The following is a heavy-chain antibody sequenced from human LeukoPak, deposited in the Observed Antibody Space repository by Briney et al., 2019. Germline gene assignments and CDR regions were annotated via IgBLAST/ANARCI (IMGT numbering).Heavy chain of an antibody. CDR1: RYTFIDYG. J-gene: IGHJ4*02. Sequence: ASVKVSCKASRYTFIDYGFSWVRQAPGQGLEWLGWISVYNGNTRYAQNLHDRVTMTTDTSTNTAYMELRSLRSDDTAVYYCARSISAPRIYYFDYWGQGTLVTVSS. V-gene: IGHV1-18*01. CDR3: ARSISAPRIYYFDY. D-gene: IGHD6-6*01. CDR2: ISVYNGNT.